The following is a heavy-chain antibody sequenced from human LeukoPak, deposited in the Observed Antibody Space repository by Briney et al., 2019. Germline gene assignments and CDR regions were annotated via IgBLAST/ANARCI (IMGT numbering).Heavy chain of an antibody. CDR3: AKATIFGVVHPPRY. D-gene: IGHD3-3*01. CDR1: GFTVSSNY. CDR2: ISGSGGST. J-gene: IGHJ4*02. Sequence: GGSLRLSCAASGFTVSSNYMSWVRQAPGKGLEWVSAISGSGGSTYYADSVKGRFTISRDNSKNTLYLQMNSLRAEDTAVYYCAKATIFGVVHPPRYWGQGTLVTVSS. V-gene: IGHV3-23*01.